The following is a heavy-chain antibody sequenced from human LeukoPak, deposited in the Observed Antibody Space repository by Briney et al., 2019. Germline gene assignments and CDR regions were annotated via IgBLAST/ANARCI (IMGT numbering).Heavy chain of an antibody. CDR3: TRDPPTTY. V-gene: IGHV3-49*03. D-gene: IGHD1-26*01. CDR2: IRNKADGGTP. J-gene: IGHJ4*02. Sequence: GGSLRLSCTASGFTFGDYTITWIRQAPGRGLEWVGFIRNKADGGTPEYAAPVKGRFTISRDDSKNIAYLQMNSLKTDDTAVYYCTRDPPTTYWGQGTLVSVYS. CDR1: GFTFGDYT.